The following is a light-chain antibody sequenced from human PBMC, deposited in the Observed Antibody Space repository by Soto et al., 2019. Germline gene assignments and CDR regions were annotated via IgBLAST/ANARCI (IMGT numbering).Light chain of an antibody. J-gene: IGKJ2*01. CDR1: QSISSY. V-gene: IGKV1-39*01. CDR2: AAS. CDR3: QQSYSTPPENT. Sequence: DIQMTKSPSSLSASVGDRVTITCRASQSISSYLNWYQQKPGKAPKLLIYAASSLQSGVPSRFSGSGSGTDFTLTISSLQPEDFATYYCQQSYSTPPENTFGQGTKVDIK.